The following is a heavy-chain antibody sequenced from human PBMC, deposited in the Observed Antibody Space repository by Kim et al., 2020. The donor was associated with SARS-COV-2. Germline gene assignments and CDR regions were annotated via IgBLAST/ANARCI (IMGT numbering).Heavy chain of an antibody. CDR2: VNAANDET. D-gene: IGHD4-4*01. Sequence: ASVKVSCKASGYTFKIYPIHWVRQAPGQRLEWMGWVNAANDETKYSQKFQGRVTITRDTSANTAYMDLRSLTFEDTAIYYCARDMNPTVYDYWGQGTLVT. J-gene: IGHJ4*02. CDR3: ARDMNPTVYDY. CDR1: GYTFKIYP. V-gene: IGHV1-3*01.